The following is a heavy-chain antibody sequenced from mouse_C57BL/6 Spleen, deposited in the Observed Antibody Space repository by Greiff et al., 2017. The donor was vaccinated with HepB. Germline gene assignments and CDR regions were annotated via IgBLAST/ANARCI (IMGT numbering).Heavy chain of an antibody. CDR3: ARSNFPYYYGSSPFAY. V-gene: IGHV1-22*01. Sequence: EVQLQQSGPELVKPGASVKMSCKASGYTFTDYNMHWVKQSHGKSLEWIGYINPNNGGTSYNQKFKGKATLTVNKSSSTAYMELRSLTSEDSAVYYCARSNFPYYYGSSPFAYWGQGTLVTVSA. J-gene: IGHJ3*01. CDR2: INPNNGGT. CDR1: GYTFTDYN. D-gene: IGHD1-1*01.